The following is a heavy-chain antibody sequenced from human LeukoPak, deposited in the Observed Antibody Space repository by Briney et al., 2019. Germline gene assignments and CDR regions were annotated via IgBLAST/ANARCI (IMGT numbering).Heavy chain of an antibody. Sequence: PGGPLSLSWAFLDSPFISPFVPWFRNLQGKGLESFGRIKSKTDGGTIDYAAPVKGRFTISRDDSKNTLFLQMNSLKTEDTAVYYCTAKPYVSVRDYWGQGTLVTVSS. CDR3: TAKPYVSVRDY. CDR1: DSPFISPF. V-gene: IGHV3-15*01. CDR2: IKSKTDGGTI. J-gene: IGHJ4*02. D-gene: IGHD3-10*02.